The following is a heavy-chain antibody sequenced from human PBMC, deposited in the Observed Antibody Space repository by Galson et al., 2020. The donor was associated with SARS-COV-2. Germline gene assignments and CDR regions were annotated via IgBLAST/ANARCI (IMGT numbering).Heavy chain of an antibody. CDR1: GYTFTSYD. V-gene: IGHV1-8*01. CDR3: ARVRYSYAYSGLGY. Sequence: ASVKVSCKASGYTFTSYDINWVRQATGQGLEWMGWMNPNSGNTGYAQKFQGRVTMTRNTSISTAYMELSSLRSEDTAVYYCARVRYSYAYSGLGYWGQGTLVTVSS. CDR2: MNPNSGNT. D-gene: IGHD5-18*01. J-gene: IGHJ4*02.